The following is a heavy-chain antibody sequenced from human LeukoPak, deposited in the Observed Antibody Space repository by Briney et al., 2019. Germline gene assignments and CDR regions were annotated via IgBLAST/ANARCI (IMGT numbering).Heavy chain of an antibody. J-gene: IGHJ4*02. CDR3: TRAVGPIHYFDY. V-gene: IGHV3-49*03. Sequence: SLRLSCTASGFTVGDYGLSWFRQAPGRGREWLSFIRNKAYGGTTAYAASVNGRFSISRNDSKSIAYMQMNSLKAEDTAVYYCTRAVGPIHYFDYWDQGTLVTVSS. CDR1: GFTVGDYG. CDR2: IRNKAYGGTT.